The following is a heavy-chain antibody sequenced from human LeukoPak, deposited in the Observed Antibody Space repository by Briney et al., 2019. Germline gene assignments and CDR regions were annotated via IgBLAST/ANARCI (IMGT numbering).Heavy chain of an antibody. CDR3: AFTSGGGKSDVFDI. Sequence: PGGSLRLSCAASGFTFSNFGMHWVPQASGKGLEWVAFIRYDGSNKYHADSVKGRFTISRDNSKNTLYLQMESLRAEDTAVYYCAFTSGGGKSDVFDIWGQGTMVTVSS. CDR1: GFTFSNFG. V-gene: IGHV3-30*02. J-gene: IGHJ3*02. D-gene: IGHD1-1*01. CDR2: IRYDGSNK.